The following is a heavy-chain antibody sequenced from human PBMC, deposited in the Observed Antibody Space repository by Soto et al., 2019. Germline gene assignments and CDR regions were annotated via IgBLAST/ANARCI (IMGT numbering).Heavy chain of an antibody. CDR3: AKGSAVGSPYYFDF. D-gene: IGHD6-19*01. CDR1: GFTFSSYV. CDR2: IDGGGGYT. V-gene: IGHV3-23*01. J-gene: IGHJ4*02. Sequence: DVQLLESGGGLVQPGGSLRLSCAASGFTFSSYVMSWVRQAPGKGLEWVSAIDGGGGYTFHADSVKGRLTISRDNSKNTLYLQMNTLRPEDMATYYCAKGSAVGSPYYFDFWGQGALVTVSS.